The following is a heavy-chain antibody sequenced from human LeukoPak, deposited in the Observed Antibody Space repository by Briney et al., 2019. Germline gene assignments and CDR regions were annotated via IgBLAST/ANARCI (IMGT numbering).Heavy chain of an antibody. Sequence: GGSLRLSCAASGFTFSTYWMHWVRQAPGKGLVWVSRINGDGSRTDYADSVKGRFTISRDNAKNTLYLQMNSLRVEDTAVYYCAKDRGGYSYGHELDYWGQGTLVTVSS. CDR3: AKDRGGYSYGHELDY. CDR2: INGDGSRT. V-gene: IGHV3-74*01. D-gene: IGHD5-18*01. CDR1: GFTFSTYW. J-gene: IGHJ4*02.